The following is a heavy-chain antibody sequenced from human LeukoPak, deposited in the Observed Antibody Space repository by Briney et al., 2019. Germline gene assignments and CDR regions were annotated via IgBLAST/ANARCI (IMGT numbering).Heavy chain of an antibody. CDR1: GFTFSSYV. Sequence: PGGSLRLSCAASGFTFSSYVMHWVRQAPGKGLEWVAVISYDGSNKYYADSVKGRFTISRDNSKNTLYLQMNSLRAEDTAVYYCAKTPDYWGQGTLVTVSS. CDR2: ISYDGSNK. J-gene: IGHJ4*02. CDR3: AKTPDY. V-gene: IGHV3-30*18.